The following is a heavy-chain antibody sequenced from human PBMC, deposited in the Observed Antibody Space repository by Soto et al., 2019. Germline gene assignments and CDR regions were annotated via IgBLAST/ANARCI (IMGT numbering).Heavy chain of an antibody. Sequence: GGSLRLSCAASGFTFSSYSMNWVRQAPGKGLEWVSSISSSSSYIYYADSVKGRFTISRDNAKNSLYLQMNSLRAEDTAVYYCARVRENIVATIDYWGQGTRVTVSS. CDR3: ARVRENIVATIDY. V-gene: IGHV3-21*01. CDR1: GFTFSSYS. D-gene: IGHD5-12*01. J-gene: IGHJ4*02. CDR2: ISSSSSYI.